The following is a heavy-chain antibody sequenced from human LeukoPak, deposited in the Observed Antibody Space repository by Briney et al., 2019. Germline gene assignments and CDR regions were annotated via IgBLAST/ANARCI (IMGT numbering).Heavy chain of an antibody. D-gene: IGHD5-18*01. CDR3: ARGAWDTAKREPLDY. CDR2: IYYSGST. V-gene: IGHV4-59*01. CDR1: GDSMRSWY. Sequence: SETLSLTCSVSGDSMRSWYWSWVRQPPGEEREGIGYIYYSGSTDYNPSLKSRVTISINTPKKQLSLDRIYVTAPDTAVYYCARGAWDTAKREPLDYWGQGTLVTVSS. J-gene: IGHJ4*02.